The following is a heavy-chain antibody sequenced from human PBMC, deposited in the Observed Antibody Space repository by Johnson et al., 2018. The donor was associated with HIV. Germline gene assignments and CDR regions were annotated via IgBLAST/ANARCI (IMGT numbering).Heavy chain of an antibody. CDR1: GFTFSSYG. CDR2: ITGTGGST. CDR3: ARDLSEGELGHAFNI. D-gene: IGHD1-26*01. V-gene: IGHV3-23*04. J-gene: IGHJ3*02. Sequence: MQLVESGGGLVQPGGSLRLSCAASGFTFSSYGMSWVRQAPGKGLEWVSGITGTGGSTYYADSVKGRFTISRDNSKNTLYLQMNSLRAEDTAVYYCARDLSEGELGHAFNIWGQGTMLTVSS.